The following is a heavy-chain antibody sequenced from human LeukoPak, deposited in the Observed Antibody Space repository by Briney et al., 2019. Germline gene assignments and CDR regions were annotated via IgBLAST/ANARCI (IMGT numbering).Heavy chain of an antibody. CDR3: ARAYWGRDAFDI. J-gene: IGHJ3*02. D-gene: IGHD2-8*02. CDR2: INPNSGGT. CDR1: GYTFTGRY. Sequence: GASVKVSCKASGYTFTGRYVHWVRQAPGQGLEWMGWINPNSGGTNYAQNFQGRVTMTRDTSISTAYMELSRLTSDDTAVYYCARAYWGRDAFDIWGQGTMVTVSS. V-gene: IGHV1-2*02.